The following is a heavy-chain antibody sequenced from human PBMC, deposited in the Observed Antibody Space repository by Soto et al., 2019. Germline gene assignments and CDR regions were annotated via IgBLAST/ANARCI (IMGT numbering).Heavy chain of an antibody. CDR3: ARDRVGDGAYSLDF. Sequence: DVHLVESGGGLIQPGGSLGVSCAASGLGGDRLGWVRQAPGKGLEWVALLLTTGVTQDADSVKGRFSVSRDSSTNTQYLQMSSLTVDDTAVYYCARDRVGDGAYSLDFWAQGVLVSVSS. V-gene: IGHV3-53*01. J-gene: IGHJ4*02. D-gene: IGHD3-10*01. CDR1: GLGGDR. CDR2: LLTTGVT.